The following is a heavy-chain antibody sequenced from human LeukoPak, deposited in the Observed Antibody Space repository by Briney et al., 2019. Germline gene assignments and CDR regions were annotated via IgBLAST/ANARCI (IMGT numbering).Heavy chain of an antibody. J-gene: IGHJ3*02. CDR1: GGTFSSYA. CDR2: IIPIFGTA. D-gene: IGHD4-23*01. V-gene: IGHV1-69*05. Sequence: GASVKVSCKASGGTFSSYAISWVRQAPGQGLEWMGGIIPIFGTANYAQKFQGRVTMTRDTSTSTVYMELSSLRSEDTAVYYCARDMSHQVFGGVRAFDIWGQGTMVTVSS. CDR3: ARDMSHQVFGGVRAFDI.